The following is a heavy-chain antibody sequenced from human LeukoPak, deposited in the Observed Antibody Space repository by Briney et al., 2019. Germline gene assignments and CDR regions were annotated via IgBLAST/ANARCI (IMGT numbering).Heavy chain of an antibody. D-gene: IGHD3-3*01. J-gene: IGHJ4*02. V-gene: IGHV3-7*01. CDR2: IKQDGSEK. CDR3: ARTYYDFWSLYSSYFDY. Sequence: GGSLRLSCAASGFTFSSYWMSWVRQAPGKGLEWVANIKQDGSEKYYVDSVKGRFTISRDNAKNSLYLQMNSLRAEDTAVYYCARTYYDFWSLYSSYFDYWGQGTLATVSS. CDR1: GFTFSSYW.